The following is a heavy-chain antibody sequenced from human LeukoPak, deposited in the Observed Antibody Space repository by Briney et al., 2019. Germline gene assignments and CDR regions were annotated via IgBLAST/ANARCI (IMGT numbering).Heavy chain of an antibody. D-gene: IGHD3-16*02. CDR1: GGSISSYY. Sequence: SETLSLTCTVSGGSISSYYWSWIRQPPGKGLEWIGYIYYSGNTNYNPSLKSRVTISVDPSKTQFSLTLTSVPAADTAVYYCARHRDDNAWRSYREFDYRGQGTLATVSS. V-gene: IGHV4-59*08. J-gene: IGHJ4*02. CDR2: IYYSGNT. CDR3: ARHRDDNAWRSYREFDY.